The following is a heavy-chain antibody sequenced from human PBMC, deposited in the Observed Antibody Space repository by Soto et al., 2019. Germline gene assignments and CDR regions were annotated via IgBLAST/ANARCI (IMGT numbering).Heavy chain of an antibody. CDR1: GYTFTSYG. D-gene: IGHD2-8*01. Sequence: ASVKVSCKASGYTFTSYGISWVRQAPGQGLEWMGWISAYNGNTNYAQKLQGRVTMTTDTSTSIAYMELRSLRSDDTAVYYCARDDVTEAYGIHGRYWGQGTLVTVSS. J-gene: IGHJ4*02. V-gene: IGHV1-18*01. CDR2: ISAYNGNT. CDR3: ARDDVTEAYGIHGRY.